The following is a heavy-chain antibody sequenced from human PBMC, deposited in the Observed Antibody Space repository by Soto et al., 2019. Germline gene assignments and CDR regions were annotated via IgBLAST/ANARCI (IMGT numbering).Heavy chain of an antibody. J-gene: IGHJ4*01. Sequence: QVQLQESGPGLVKPSETLSLTCPVSGGSITSYKWSWIRQSPGKGLEWIAYMYSSGSSSYNPSLKSRVTISVDTSKNQYYLKLNSATAADTAVYYCAREWSAFDYWGPGMLVTVSS. CDR1: GGSITSYK. CDR2: MYSSGSS. V-gene: IGHV4-59*01. CDR3: AREWSAFDY. D-gene: IGHD2-15*01.